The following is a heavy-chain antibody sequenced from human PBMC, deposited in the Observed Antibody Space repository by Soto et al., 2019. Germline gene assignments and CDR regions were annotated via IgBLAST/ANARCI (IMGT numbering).Heavy chain of an antibody. CDR3: GRGRSGQIVVFY. CDR1: GYTFTGHY. J-gene: IGHJ4*02. Sequence: ASVKVSCKASGYTFTGHYIHWVRQAPEQGPEWMGEIGPESGATRYAQKFQGRVTMTRDMSITTVHMELNNLSPDDTAVYYCGRGRSGQIVVFYWGQGTPVTVSS. V-gene: IGHV1-2*02. D-gene: IGHD1-26*01. CDR2: IGPESGAT.